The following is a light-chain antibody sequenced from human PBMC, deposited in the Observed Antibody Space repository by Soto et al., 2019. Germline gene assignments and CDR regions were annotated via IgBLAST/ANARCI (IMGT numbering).Light chain of an antibody. CDR1: QSVSRKY. Sequence: EIVLTQSPGTLSLSPGERATLSCRASQSVSRKYLAWYQQKPGQAPRLLIYGASSRATGIPDRFSGSGSGTDFTLTINRLEPEDFAVYYCQQYGSSPFTFGPGTKVDIK. J-gene: IGKJ3*01. CDR3: QQYGSSPFT. V-gene: IGKV3-20*01. CDR2: GAS.